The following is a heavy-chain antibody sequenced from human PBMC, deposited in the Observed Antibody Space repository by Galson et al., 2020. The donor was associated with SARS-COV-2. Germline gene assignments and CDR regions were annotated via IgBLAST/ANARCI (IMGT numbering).Heavy chain of an antibody. CDR3: AKDQDGITIFGVVINYYYYYGMDV. Sequence: TGGSLRLSCAASGFTFSSYGMHWVRQAPGKGLEWVAVISYDGSNKYYADSVKGRFTISRDNSKNTLYLQMNSLRAEDTAVYYCAKDQDGITIFGVVINYYYYYGMDVWGQGTTVTVSS. D-gene: IGHD3-3*01. CDR1: GFTFSSYG. J-gene: IGHJ6*02. V-gene: IGHV3-30*18. CDR2: ISYDGSNK.